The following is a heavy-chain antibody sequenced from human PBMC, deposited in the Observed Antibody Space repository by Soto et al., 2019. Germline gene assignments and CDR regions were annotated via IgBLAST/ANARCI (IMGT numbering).Heavy chain of an antibody. J-gene: IGHJ4*02. CDR2: IYYSGST. Sequence: QVQLQESGPGLVKPSQTLSLTCTVSGGSISSGGYYWSWIRQHPGKGLEWIGYIYYSGSTYYNPSLKSRVTISVDTSKNQFSLKLSSVTAADTAVYYCARVRYCSSTSCYPTDLGIDYWGQGTLVTVSS. V-gene: IGHV4-31*03. CDR1: GGSISSGGYY. D-gene: IGHD2-2*01. CDR3: ARVRYCSSTSCYPTDLGIDY.